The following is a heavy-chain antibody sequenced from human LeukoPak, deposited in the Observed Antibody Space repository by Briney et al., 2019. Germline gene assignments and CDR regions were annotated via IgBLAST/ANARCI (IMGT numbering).Heavy chain of an antibody. Sequence: GGSLRLSCAASGFTFSSYAMSWVRQAPGKGLEWVSTITGSGGNTYYADSVKGRFTISRDNSKNTLYLQMYSLRVEDTAVYYCARDVECGEGSCDDWGQGTLVTVSS. CDR3: ARDVECGEGSCDD. V-gene: IGHV3-23*01. J-gene: IGHJ4*03. D-gene: IGHD2-21*01. CDR2: ITGSGGNT. CDR1: GFTFSSYA.